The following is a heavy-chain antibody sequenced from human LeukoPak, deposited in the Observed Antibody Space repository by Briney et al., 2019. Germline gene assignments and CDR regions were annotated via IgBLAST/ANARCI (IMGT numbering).Heavy chain of an antibody. CDR3: ARVSIAAAGPTVFDY. D-gene: IGHD6-13*01. CDR1: GFTFSSYA. Sequence: DPGGSLRLSCAASGFTFSSYAKHWVRQAPGKGLEWVAVISYDGSNKYYADSVKGRFTISRDNSKNMLYLQMNSLRAEDTAVFYCARVSIAAAGPTVFDYWGQGTLVTVSS. CDR2: ISYDGSNK. V-gene: IGHV3-30-3*01. J-gene: IGHJ4*02.